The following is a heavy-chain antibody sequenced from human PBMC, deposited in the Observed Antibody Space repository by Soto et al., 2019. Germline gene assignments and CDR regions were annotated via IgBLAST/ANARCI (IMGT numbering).Heavy chain of an antibody. Sequence: SETLSLTCTISGGSISVYYWSWVRQPPGHELEWIGYIYASGSPYYNPSLRSRVTISADTSKNQISLKLTSPTAADTAAYYCARGVGSSPPRYWGRGTLVTVSS. V-gene: IGHV4-59*01. CDR1: GGSISVYY. J-gene: IGHJ4*02. CDR3: ARGVGSSPPRY. CDR2: IYASGSP. D-gene: IGHD1-26*01.